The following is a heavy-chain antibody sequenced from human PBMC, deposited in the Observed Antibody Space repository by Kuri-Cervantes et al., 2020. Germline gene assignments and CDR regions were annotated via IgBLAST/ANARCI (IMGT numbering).Heavy chain of an antibody. V-gene: IGHV1-2*04. J-gene: IGHJ4*02. CDR2: INPNSGGT. D-gene: IGHD3-10*01. CDR3: ARGPQSGASFDY. Sequence: ASVKVSCKASGYTFTGYYMHWVRQAPGQGLEWMGWINPNSGGTNYAQKFQGWVTMTRDTSISTAYMELSRLRSEDTAVYYCARGPQSGASFDYWGQGTLVTVSS. CDR1: GYTFTGYY.